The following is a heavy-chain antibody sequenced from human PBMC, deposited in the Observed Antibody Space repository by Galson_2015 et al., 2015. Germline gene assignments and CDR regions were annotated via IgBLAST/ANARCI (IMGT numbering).Heavy chain of an antibody. D-gene: IGHD2-15*01. CDR3: AKGVEIYYYGIDV. J-gene: IGHJ6*02. CDR1: GFSFSTYA. V-gene: IGHV3-23*01. Sequence: SLRLSCAASGFSFSTYAMSWVRQAPGKGLEWVSAITGSGRSTYYADSVKGRFTISRDNSKNTLYLQMNSLRAEDTALYYCAKGVEIYYYGIDVWGQGTTVTVSS. CDR2: ITGSGRST.